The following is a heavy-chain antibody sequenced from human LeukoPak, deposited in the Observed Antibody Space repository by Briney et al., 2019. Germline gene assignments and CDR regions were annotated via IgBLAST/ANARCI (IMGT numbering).Heavy chain of an antibody. J-gene: IGHJ4*02. Sequence: ASVKVSCKASGYTFTGYYMHWVRQAPGQGLEWMGWINPNSGGTNYAQKFQGRVTMTRDKSISTAYLQWSSLKASDTAMYYCARRRGYSYGYYFDYWGQGTLVTVSS. CDR1: GYTFTGYY. D-gene: IGHD5-18*01. V-gene: IGHV1-2*02. CDR2: INPNSGGT. CDR3: ARRRGYSYGYYFDY.